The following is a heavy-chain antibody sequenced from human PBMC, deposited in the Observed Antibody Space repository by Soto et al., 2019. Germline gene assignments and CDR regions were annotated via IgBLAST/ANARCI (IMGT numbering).Heavy chain of an antibody. CDR1: GYNFGGYW. J-gene: IGHJ4*02. CDR2: IYPSDSDT. CDR3: ARGGVSTRTFDY. Sequence: ESLKISCKGSGYNFGGYWIAWGLQMPGKGLELMGIIYPSDSDTRYRPSFQGQVTISADKSISSAYLQWSSLRASDTAMYYCARGGVSTRTFDYWGQGTPVTVSS. V-gene: IGHV5-51*01. D-gene: IGHD3-3*01.